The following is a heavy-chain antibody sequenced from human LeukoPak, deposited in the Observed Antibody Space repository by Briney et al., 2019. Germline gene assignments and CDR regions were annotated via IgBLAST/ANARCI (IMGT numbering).Heavy chain of an antibody. J-gene: IGHJ3*02. D-gene: IGHD3-22*01. CDR1: GGSISSHY. Sequence: SETLSLTCTVSGGSISSHYWSWIRQPPGKGLEWIGYIYYSGSTNYNPSLKSRVTISVDTSKNQFSLKLSSVTAADTAVYYCVRGRLFRAFDIWGQGTMVTVSS. CDR2: IYYSGST. CDR3: VRGRLFRAFDI. V-gene: IGHV4-59*11.